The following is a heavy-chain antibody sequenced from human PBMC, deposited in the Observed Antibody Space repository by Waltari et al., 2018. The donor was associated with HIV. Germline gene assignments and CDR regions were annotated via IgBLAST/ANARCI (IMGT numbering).Heavy chain of an antibody. CDR2: IWYDGSNR. CDR3: ARASVPIVKWWFDP. CDR1: GFTFINYG. D-gene: IGHD2-2*01. Sequence: QVQLVESGGGVVQPGGSLTLSCTTSGFTFINYGMHWVRQAPGKGMEWVAFIWYDGSNRYYGYSVKGRFTISRDNSKNTLYLQMNSLRAEDTGVYYCARASVPIVKWWFDPWGQGTPVTVSS. J-gene: IGHJ5*02. V-gene: IGHV3-33*01.